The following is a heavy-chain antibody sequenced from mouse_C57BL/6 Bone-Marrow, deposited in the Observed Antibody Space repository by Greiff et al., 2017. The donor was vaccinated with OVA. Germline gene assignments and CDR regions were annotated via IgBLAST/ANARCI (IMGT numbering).Heavy chain of an antibody. J-gene: IGHJ4*01. Sequence: EVKLMESGGGLVQSGRSLRLSCATSGFTFSDFYMEWVRQAPGKGLEWIAASRNKANDYTTEYSASVKGRFIVSRDTSQSILYLQMNALRAEDTAIYYWARDALLLRSGGYAMDYWGQGTSVTVSS. V-gene: IGHV7-1*01. CDR1: GFTFSDFY. CDR3: ARDALLLRSGGYAMDY. D-gene: IGHD1-1*01. CDR2: SRNKANDYTT.